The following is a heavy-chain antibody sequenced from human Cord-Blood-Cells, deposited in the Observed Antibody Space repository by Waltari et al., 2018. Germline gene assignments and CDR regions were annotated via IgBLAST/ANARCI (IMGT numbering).Heavy chain of an antibody. V-gene: IGHV3-30-3*01. J-gene: IGHJ4*02. CDR2: ISYDGSNK. CDR1: GFTFSSYA. Sequence: QVQLVESGGGVVQPGRSLRISCAASGFTFSSYAMHWVRQAPGKGLEWVAVISYDGSNKYYADSVKGRFTISRDNSKNTLYLQMNSLRAEDTAVYYCAREDYWGQGTLVTVSS. CDR3: AREDY.